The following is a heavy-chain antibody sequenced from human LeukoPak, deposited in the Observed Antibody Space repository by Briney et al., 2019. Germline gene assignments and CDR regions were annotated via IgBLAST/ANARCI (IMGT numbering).Heavy chain of an antibody. D-gene: IGHD3-10*01. CDR2: VGTADDT. J-gene: IGHJ6*02. CDR1: GFTLSGHD. V-gene: IGHV3-13*01. CDR3: ARDLISYGYYYGMDV. Sequence: GGSLRLSCAASGFTLSGHDMHWVRQSPGKGLEWVSSVGTADDTYYRDSVKGRFTVSRENAKNSVYLQMNSLRAGGTAVYYCARDLISYGYYYGMDVWGQGTTVTVSS.